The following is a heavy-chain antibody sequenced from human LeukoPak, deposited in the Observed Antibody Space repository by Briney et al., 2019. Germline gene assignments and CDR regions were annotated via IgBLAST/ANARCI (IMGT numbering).Heavy chain of an antibody. D-gene: IGHD3-22*01. CDR2: LSYDGINK. CDR3: VRGVGLYDTIGYFDY. J-gene: IGHJ4*02. CDR1: GFTFSICA. V-gene: IGHV3-30-3*01. Sequence: GRSLRLSCAASGFTFSICAMHWVRQAPGKGPEWVATLSYDGINKYYAESVKGRFTISRDNSKNTLYLQMNSLRAEDTAVYYCVRGVGLYDTIGYFDYWGQGTLVTVSS.